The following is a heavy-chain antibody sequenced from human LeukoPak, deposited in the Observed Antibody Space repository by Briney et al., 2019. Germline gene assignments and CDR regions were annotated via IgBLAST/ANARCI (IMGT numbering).Heavy chain of an antibody. V-gene: IGHV4-59*08. J-gene: IGHJ4*02. CDR2: IYYSGGT. CDR1: GGSFSGYY. CDR3: ARGAGYFDY. Sequence: PSETLPLTCAVYGGSFSGYYWSWIRQPPGKGLEWIGYIYYSGGTNYDPSLKSRVTISVDTSKNQFSLKLSSVTAADTAVYYCARGAGYFDYWGQGTLVTVSS.